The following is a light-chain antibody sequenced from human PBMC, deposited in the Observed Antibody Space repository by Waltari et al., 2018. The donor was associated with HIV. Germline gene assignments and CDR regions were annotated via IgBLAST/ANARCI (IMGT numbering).Light chain of an antibody. V-gene: IGKV1-5*03. CDR2: MVS. Sequence: DIQMTQSPSTLSASVGDRVTITCRASQSISGWLAWYQQKPGKAPKLLIYMVSSLESGVPSRFSGSGSGTEFTLTISSLQPDDFATYYCQQYDSYLWTFGQGTKVGIK. J-gene: IGKJ1*01. CDR3: QQYDSYLWT. CDR1: QSISGW.